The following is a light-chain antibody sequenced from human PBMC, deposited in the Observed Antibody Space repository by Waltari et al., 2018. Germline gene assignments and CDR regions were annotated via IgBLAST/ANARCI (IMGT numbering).Light chain of an antibody. CDR1: QSISSY. CDR3: QQSYSTPQT. V-gene: IGKV1-39*01. J-gene: IGKJ1*01. CDR2: AAS. Sequence: DIQMTQSPSSLSASVGDRVTITCRASQSISSYLNWYQQKPGKAQKLLIYAASSLQSLVPSRFSGSGSVTDFTLTISSLQPEDFATYYCQQSYSTPQTFGQGTKVEIK.